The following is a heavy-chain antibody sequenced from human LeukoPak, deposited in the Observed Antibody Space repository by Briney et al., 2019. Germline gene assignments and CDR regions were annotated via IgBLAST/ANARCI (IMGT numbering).Heavy chain of an antibody. D-gene: IGHD3-10*01. Sequence: ASVKVSCKVSGYTLTELSMHWVRQAPGKGLEWMGGFDPEDGETIYAQKFQGRVTMTEDTSTDTAYMELSSLRSEDTAVYYCATESRIIMVRGGAFDIWGQGTMVTVSS. CDR3: ATESRIIMVRGGAFDI. J-gene: IGHJ3*02. V-gene: IGHV1-24*01. CDR1: GYTLTELS. CDR2: FDPEDGET.